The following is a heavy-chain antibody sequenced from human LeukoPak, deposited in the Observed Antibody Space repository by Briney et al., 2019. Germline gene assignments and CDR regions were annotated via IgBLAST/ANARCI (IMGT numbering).Heavy chain of an antibody. V-gene: IGHV1-3*01. CDR1: GFTFTSYA. Sequence: GGSLRLSCAASGFTFTSYAMHWVRQAPGQRLEWMGWINAGNGNTKYSQKFQGRVTITRDTSASTAYMELSSLRSEDTAVYYCARGSSGSYRGGYYGMDVWGQGTTVTVSS. J-gene: IGHJ6*02. D-gene: IGHD3-10*01. CDR3: ARGSSGSYRGGYYGMDV. CDR2: INAGNGNT.